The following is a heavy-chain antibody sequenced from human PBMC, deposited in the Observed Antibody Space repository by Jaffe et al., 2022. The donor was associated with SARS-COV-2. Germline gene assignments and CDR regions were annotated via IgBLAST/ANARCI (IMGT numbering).Heavy chain of an antibody. Sequence: QVQLQESGPTLVKPSQTLSLTCTVSGGPISSGTHFWSWIRQHPGKGLEWIGYTYYSGSAYYNPSLKSRVTISVDTSKNQFSLNLTSVTAADTAVYYCAREDRLRSFYFDPWGQGTLVTVSS. CDR1: GGPISSGTHF. D-gene: IGHD4-17*01. CDR2: TYYSGSA. J-gene: IGHJ5*02. V-gene: IGHV4-31*03. CDR3: AREDRLRSFYFDP.